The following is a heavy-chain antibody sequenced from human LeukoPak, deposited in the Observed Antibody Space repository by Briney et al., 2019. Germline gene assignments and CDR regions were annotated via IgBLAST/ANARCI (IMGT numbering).Heavy chain of an antibody. CDR2: IHYSGIT. D-gene: IGHD5-18*01. CDR3: ARHVWGHSSGIFDY. Sequence: PSETLSLTCTVSGGSISSNCYWGWIRQPPGKGLEWIGSIHYSGITYYNPSLKSPATMSVDTSRNQFSLKLSSVTAADTAVYYCARHVWGHSSGIFDYWGQGTLVTVSS. CDR1: GGSISSNCY. J-gene: IGHJ4*02. V-gene: IGHV4-39*01.